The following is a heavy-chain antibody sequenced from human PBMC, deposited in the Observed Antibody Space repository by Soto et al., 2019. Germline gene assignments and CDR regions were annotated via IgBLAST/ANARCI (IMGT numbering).Heavy chain of an antibody. V-gene: IGHV3-23*01. J-gene: IGHJ6*02. Sequence: VRSLRLSFAASGLTFSSYAMSWVRQAPGKGLEWVSAISGSGGSTYYADSVKGRFTISRDNSKNTPYLQMNSLRAEETDVYYCAKGITMVIGGNWDHYYYYGMDVWCQETTFT. CDR2: ISGSGGST. D-gene: IGHD3-10*01. CDR3: AKGITMVIGGNWDHYYYYGMDV. CDR1: GLTFSSYA.